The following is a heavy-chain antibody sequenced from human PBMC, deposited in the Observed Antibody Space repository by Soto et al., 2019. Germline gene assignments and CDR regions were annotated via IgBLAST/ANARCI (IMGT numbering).Heavy chain of an antibody. V-gene: IGHV3-23*01. D-gene: IGHD3-22*01. CDR1: GITFSNYA. J-gene: IGHJ4*02. CDR3: AKVPLGFHDSGDYLLR. CDR2: ISGSGEYP. Sequence: LRLSCATSGITFSNYAMSWVRQAPGKGLEWVSAISGSGEYPYYADSVRGRFTISRDNSKNTLYLQMNSLRADDTAIYYCAKVPLGFHDSGDYLLRWGQGTLVTVSS.